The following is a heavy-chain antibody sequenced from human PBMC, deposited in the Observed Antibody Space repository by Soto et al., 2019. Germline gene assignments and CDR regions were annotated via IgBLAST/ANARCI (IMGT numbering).Heavy chain of an antibody. CDR2: IYYSGST. V-gene: IGHV4-30-4*01. D-gene: IGHD2-2*01. J-gene: IGHJ5*02. Sequence: SSETLSLTCTVSGGSISSGDYYWSWIRQPPGKGLEWIGYIYYSGSTYYNPSLKSRVTISVDTSKNQFSLKLSSVTAADTAVYYCARGFENVVVPAAREHWFDPWGQGTLVTVSS. CDR1: GGSISSGDYY. CDR3: ARGFENVVVPAAREHWFDP.